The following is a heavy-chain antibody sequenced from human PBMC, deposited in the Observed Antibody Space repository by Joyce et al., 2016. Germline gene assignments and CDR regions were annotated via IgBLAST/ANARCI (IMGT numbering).Heavy chain of an antibody. CDR3: VRDIGITMSEPRY. CDR1: GFTFSYYA. CDR2: MSSDGINK. Sequence: QVQLVESGGGVVQPGRSLRLSCAASGFTFSYYALRWVRQAPAKGLDLLAVMSSDGINKYSADSVKGRFTISRDTSKNTLYLQMNSLRAEDTAVYYCVRDIGITMSEPRYWGQGTLVTVSS. V-gene: IGHV3-30*04. J-gene: IGHJ4*02. D-gene: IGHD3-10*02.